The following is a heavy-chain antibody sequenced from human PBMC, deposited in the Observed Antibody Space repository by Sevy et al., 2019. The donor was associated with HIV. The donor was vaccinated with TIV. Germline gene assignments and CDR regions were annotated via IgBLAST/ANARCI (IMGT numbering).Heavy chain of an antibody. CDR2: ISAYNGNT. J-gene: IGHJ4*02. V-gene: IGHV1-18*01. CDR3: VRDSTHYDFWSGYPAGYFDY. D-gene: IGHD3-3*01. Sequence: ASVKVSCKASGYTFTSYGISWVRQAPGQGLEWMGWISAYNGNTNYAQKLQGRVTMTTDTSTSTAYMELRSLRSDDTAVYYCVRDSTHYDFWSGYPAGYFDYWGQGTLVTVSS. CDR1: GYTFTSYG.